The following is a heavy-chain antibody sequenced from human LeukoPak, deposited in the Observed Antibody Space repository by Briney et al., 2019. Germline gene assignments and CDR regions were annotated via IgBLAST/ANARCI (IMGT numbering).Heavy chain of an antibody. D-gene: IGHD3-16*02. CDR2: ISDSGSTI. CDR1: GFTFSSYD. CDR3: ERGVWGAYRVYFDY. V-gene: IGHV3-48*03. Sequence: GGSLRLSCLASGFTFSSYDVNWVRQTPGKGLEWVSYISDSGSTIFSADSVKGRFTISRDNAKNSLYLQMNSLRAEDTAVYYCERGVWGAYRVYFDYWGQGTLVTVSS. J-gene: IGHJ4*02.